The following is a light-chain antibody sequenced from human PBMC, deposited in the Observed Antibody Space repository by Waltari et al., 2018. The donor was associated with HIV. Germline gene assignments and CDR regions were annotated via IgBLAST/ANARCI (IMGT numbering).Light chain of an antibody. CDR3: QQYSTHYA. Sequence: IQMTQSPSNLSASVGDTVILTCRASQDIDNWLAWYQQKPGRAPKLLISKTSVFESGVPSRFSGSGSGTTFTLTISSLQPDDIGTYYCQQYSTHYAFGQGT. V-gene: IGKV1-5*03. CDR1: QDIDNW. J-gene: IGKJ2*01. CDR2: KTS.